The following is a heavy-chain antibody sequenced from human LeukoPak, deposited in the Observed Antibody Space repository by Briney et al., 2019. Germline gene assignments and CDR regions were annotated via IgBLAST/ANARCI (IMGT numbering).Heavy chain of an antibody. CDR1: GGSISSYY. Sequence: SETLSLTCTVSGGSISSYYWSWIRQPPGKGLEWIGYIYYSGSTNYNPSLKSRVTISVDTSKNQFSLKLSSVTAADTAVYYCARNHYDILTGYPTQYYFDYWGRGTLVTVSS. CDR2: IYYSGST. CDR3: ARNHYDILTGYPTQYYFDY. V-gene: IGHV4-59*01. J-gene: IGHJ4*02. D-gene: IGHD3-9*01.